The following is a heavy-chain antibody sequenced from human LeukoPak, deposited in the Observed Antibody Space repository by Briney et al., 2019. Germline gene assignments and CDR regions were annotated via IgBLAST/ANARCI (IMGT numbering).Heavy chain of an antibody. J-gene: IGHJ5*02. V-gene: IGHV4-4*02. CDR3: ARGPPWSYYGSGSPKVWFDP. D-gene: IGHD3-10*01. Sequence: TASETLSLTCTVSGGSISSSNWWSWVRQPPGKGLEYIGDIDHLGTTNYNPSLKSRVTISVDTSKNQFSLKLSSVTAADTAVYYCARGPPWSYYGSGSPKVWFDPWGQGTLVTVSS. CDR2: IDHLGTT. CDR1: GGSISSSNW.